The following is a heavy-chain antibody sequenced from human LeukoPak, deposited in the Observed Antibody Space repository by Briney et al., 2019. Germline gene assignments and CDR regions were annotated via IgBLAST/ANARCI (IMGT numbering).Heavy chain of an antibody. CDR2: IYYSGST. Sequence: SETLSLTCTVSGGSISSYYWSWIRQPPGKGLEWIGSIYYSGSTYYNPSLKSRVTISVDTSKNQFSLKLSSVTAADTAVYYCAREDYDFWSGYDPPGHGSYYYYGMDVWGQGTTVTVSS. CDR1: GGSISSYY. J-gene: IGHJ6*02. V-gene: IGHV4-59*05. CDR3: AREDYDFWSGYDPPGHGSYYYYGMDV. D-gene: IGHD3-3*01.